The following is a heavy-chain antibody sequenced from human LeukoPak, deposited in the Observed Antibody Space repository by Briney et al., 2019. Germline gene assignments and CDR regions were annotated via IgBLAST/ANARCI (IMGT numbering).Heavy chain of an antibody. J-gene: IGHJ6*03. V-gene: IGHV3-21*04. CDR2: ISSSSSYT. CDR3: AKMFHLLNYFYYYYMDV. Sequence: GGSLRLSCAASGFTFTSYSMNWVRQAPGKGLEWVSSISSSSSYTYYAHSVKGRFTISRDNAKNSLYLQMNSLRAEDTAVYYCAKMFHLLNYFYYYYMDVWGKGTTVTVSS. D-gene: IGHD3-10*02. CDR1: GFTFTSYS.